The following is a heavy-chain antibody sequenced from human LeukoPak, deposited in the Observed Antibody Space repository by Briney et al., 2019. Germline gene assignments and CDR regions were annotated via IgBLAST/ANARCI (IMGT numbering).Heavy chain of an antibody. D-gene: IGHD1-26*01. Sequence: GGSLRLSCAASGFTFSSYSMNWVRQAPGKGLEWVSSISSSSSYIYYADSVKGRFSISRDNTQNSLSLQMDSLRAEDTAVYYCVREAAATLFDYWGQGTLVTVSS. J-gene: IGHJ4*02. CDR1: GFTFSSYS. V-gene: IGHV3-21*01. CDR3: VREAAATLFDY. CDR2: ISSSSSYI.